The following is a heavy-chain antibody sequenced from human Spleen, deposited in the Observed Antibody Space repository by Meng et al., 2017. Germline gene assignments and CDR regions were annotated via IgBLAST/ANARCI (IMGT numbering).Heavy chain of an antibody. CDR1: GFTFSSYA. CDR2: ISGSGGST. D-gene: IGHD5-18*01. V-gene: IGHV3-23*01. Sequence: GESLKISCAASGFTFSSYAMSWVRQAPGKGLEWVSAISGSGGSTYYADSVKGRFTISRDNSKNTLYLQMNSLRAEDTAVYYCAKDRDTAMALDAFDIWGQGTMVTVSS. J-gene: IGHJ3*02. CDR3: AKDRDTAMALDAFDI.